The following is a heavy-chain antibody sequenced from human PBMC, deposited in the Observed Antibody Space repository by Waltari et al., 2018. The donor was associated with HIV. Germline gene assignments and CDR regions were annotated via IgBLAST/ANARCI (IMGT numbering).Heavy chain of an antibody. CDR2: INPNSGGT. J-gene: IGHJ4*02. Sequence: QVQLVQSGAEVKKPGASVKVSCKASGHTFTGYYMHWVRQAPGQGLEWMGWINPNSGGTNYAQKFQGRVTMTRDTSISTAYMELSRLGSDDTAVYYCARASTAMVEYYFDYWGQGTLVTVSS. CDR3: ARASTAMVEYYFDY. D-gene: IGHD5-18*01. CDR1: GHTFTGYY. V-gene: IGHV1-2*02.